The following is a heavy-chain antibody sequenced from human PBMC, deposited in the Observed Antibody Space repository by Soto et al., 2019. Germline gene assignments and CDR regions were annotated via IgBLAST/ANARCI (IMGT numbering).Heavy chain of an antibody. D-gene: IGHD2-2*01. CDR3: ASCPQNCITTSPCCLFFDY. J-gene: IGHJ4*02. V-gene: IGHV1-3*01. CDR1: GYTFTSYA. Sequence: EASVKVSCKASGYTFTSYAMHWVRQAPGQRLEWMGWINAGNGNTKYSQKFQGRVTITRDTSASTAYMELSSLRSEDTAVYYCASCPQNCITTSPCCLFFDYWGQGTLVTVSS. CDR2: INAGNGNT.